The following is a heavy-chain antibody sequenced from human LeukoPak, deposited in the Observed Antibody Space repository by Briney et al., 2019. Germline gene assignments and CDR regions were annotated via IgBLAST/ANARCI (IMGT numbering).Heavy chain of an antibody. V-gene: IGHV1-69*01. CDR2: IIPFLDTS. CDR3: ARRVTALGPWFDP. D-gene: IGHD4-23*01. CDR1: GGTFINYA. Sequence: SVKVSCKASGGTFINYAINWVRQAPGQGLEWMGGIIPFLDTSNYAQKFQGRVTITADGSTSTAYMELSSLRSEDTAMYYCARRVTALGPWFDPWGQGTLVIVSS. J-gene: IGHJ5*02.